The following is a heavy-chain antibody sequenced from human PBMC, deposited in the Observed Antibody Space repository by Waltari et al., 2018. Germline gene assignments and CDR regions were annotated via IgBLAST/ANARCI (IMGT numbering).Heavy chain of an antibody. D-gene: IGHD3-22*01. CDR2: MNPNSGNT. J-gene: IGHJ4*02. CDR3: ARGPNYYDSSGYSAFDY. Sequence: QVQLVQSGAEVKKPGASVKVSCKASGYTFTSYDINWVRPAPGQGLEWMGWMNPNSGNTGYAQKFQGRVTMTRNTSISTAYMELSSLRSEDTAVYYCARGPNYYDSSGYSAFDYWGQGTLVTVSS. V-gene: IGHV1-8*01. CDR1: GYTFTSYD.